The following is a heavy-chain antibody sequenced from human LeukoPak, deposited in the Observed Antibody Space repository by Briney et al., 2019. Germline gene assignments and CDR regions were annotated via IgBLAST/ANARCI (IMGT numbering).Heavy chain of an antibody. CDR3: AREQLWSGPNRFDS. CDR1: GDSVSSKSGA. V-gene: IGHV6-1*01. J-gene: IGHJ5*01. Sequence: SQTLSLTCGISGDSVSSKSGAWNWTRQSPSRGLEWLGRTYYTSKWYNEYAVSMKSRITINPDTSKNQLSLHLNSVTPEDTAVYYCAREQLWSGPNRFDSWGQGTLVTVSS. D-gene: IGHD3-10*02. CDR2: TYYTSKWYN.